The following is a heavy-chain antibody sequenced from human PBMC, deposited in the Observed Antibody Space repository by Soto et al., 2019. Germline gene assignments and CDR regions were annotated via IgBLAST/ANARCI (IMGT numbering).Heavy chain of an antibody. CDR2: TRNKANSYTT. CDR3: ARADDSSGYYLDY. D-gene: IGHD3-22*01. CDR1: GFTFSDHY. Sequence: EVQLVESGGGLVQPGGSLRLSCAASGFTFSDHYMDWVRQAPGKGLEWVGRTRNKANSYTTEYAASVKDRFTISRDDSKNSLYLQMNSLKTEDTAVYYCARADDSSGYYLDYWGQGTLVTVSS. J-gene: IGHJ4*02. V-gene: IGHV3-72*01.